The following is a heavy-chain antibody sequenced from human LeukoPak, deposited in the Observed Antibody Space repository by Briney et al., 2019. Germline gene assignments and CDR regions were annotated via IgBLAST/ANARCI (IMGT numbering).Heavy chain of an antibody. Sequence: PGGSLRLSCTVSGFTVSSNSMSWVRQAPGKGLEWVSRFTISRDNSENTLYLQMNSLRAEDTAVYYCARRAGAYSHPYDYWGQGTLVTVSS. V-gene: IGHV3-53*01. CDR3: ARRAGAYSHPYDY. CDR1: GFTVSSNS. J-gene: IGHJ4*02. D-gene: IGHD4/OR15-4a*01.